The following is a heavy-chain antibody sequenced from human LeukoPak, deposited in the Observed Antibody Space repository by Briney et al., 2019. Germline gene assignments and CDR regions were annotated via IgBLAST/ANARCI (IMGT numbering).Heavy chain of an antibody. CDR1: GFSLSTSGMC. V-gene: IGHV2-70*20. CDR3: ARIPAYGSGSFFDY. Sequence: SGPALVKPTQTLTLTCTFSGFSLSTSGMCVSWVRQPPGKALEWLALIDWDDDKYYSTSLKTRLTISKDTSKNQVVLTMTNMDPVDTATYYCARIPAYGSGSFFDYWGQGTLVTVSS. D-gene: IGHD3-10*01. J-gene: IGHJ4*02. CDR2: IDWDDDK.